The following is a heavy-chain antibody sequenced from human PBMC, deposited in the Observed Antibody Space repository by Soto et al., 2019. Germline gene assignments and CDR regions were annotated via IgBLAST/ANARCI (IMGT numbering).Heavy chain of an antibody. Sequence: SESLSLTCTVSGGSISRGDYYWMWIGQRPGKGQEWVGYIYFTGGTYYNPSRKSRLTISVDTSRNHLTLSLTPVTAADTDVYYCARALDDSSGYYGGLGYWGQGTLVTVSS. J-gene: IGHJ4*02. V-gene: IGHV4-30-4*01. CDR1: GGSISRGDYY. D-gene: IGHD3-22*01. CDR2: IYFTGGT. CDR3: ARALDDSSGYYGGLGY.